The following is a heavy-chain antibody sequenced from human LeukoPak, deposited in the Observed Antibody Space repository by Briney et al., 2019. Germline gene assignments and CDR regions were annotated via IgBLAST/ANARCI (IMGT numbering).Heavy chain of an antibody. CDR2: INPSGGST. J-gene: IGHJ5*02. CDR1: GYTFTSYY. CDR3: ARVVPYCSGGSCGVDP. D-gene: IGHD2-15*01. V-gene: IGHV1-46*01. Sequence: GASVKVSCKASGYTFTSYYMHWVRQAPGQGLEWMGIINPSGGSTSYAQKFQGRVTMTRDTSTSTVYMELSSLRSEDTAVYYCARVVPYCSGGSCGVDPWGQGTLVTVSS.